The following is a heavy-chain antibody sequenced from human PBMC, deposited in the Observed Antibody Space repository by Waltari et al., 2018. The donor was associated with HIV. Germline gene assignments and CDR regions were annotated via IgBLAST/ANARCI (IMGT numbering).Heavy chain of an antibody. CDR2: INHRRNT. D-gene: IGHD5-12*01. CDR1: GEPFDGYY. Sequence: QVQLQQWGAGLLKPSETLPLTGAVYGEPFDGYYWSWIRQPPGKRLEWMGEINHRRNTNYSPSLKRRLTMSVDASKTQFSLNLNSVTAADTGVYYCARRALWLRPVYYFDYWGQGALVTVSS. J-gene: IGHJ4*02. CDR3: ARRALWLRPVYYFDY. V-gene: IGHV4-34*01.